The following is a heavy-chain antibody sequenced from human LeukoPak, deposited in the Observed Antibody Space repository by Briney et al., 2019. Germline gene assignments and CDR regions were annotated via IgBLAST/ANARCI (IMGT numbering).Heavy chain of an antibody. CDR3: ARVSQWLDYYYYGMDV. D-gene: IGHD6-19*01. J-gene: IGHJ6*02. CDR1: GFTFSSYG. Sequence: PGGSLRLSCAASGFTFSSYGMHWVHQAPGKGLEWVAVIWYDGSNKYYADSVKGRFTISRDNSKNTLYLQMNSLRAEDTAVYYCARVSQWLDYYYYGMDVWGQGTTVTVSS. V-gene: IGHV3-33*01. CDR2: IWYDGSNK.